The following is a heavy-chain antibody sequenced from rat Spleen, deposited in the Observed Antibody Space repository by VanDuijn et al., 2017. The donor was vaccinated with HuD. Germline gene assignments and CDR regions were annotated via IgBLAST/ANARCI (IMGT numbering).Heavy chain of an antibody. CDR1: GFTFKNYW. J-gene: IGHJ2*01. D-gene: IGHD1-9*01. CDR3: ATGRYHGYTSWYFDY. Sequence: EVQLVESGGGLVQPGRSLKLSCVASGFTFKNYWMTWIRQAPGKGLEWVASITNSGGRTYYPDSVKGRFTISRDTAENTQYLQMDSLRSEDTATYYCATGRYHGYTSWYFDYWGQGVMVTVSS. CDR2: ITNSGGRT. V-gene: IGHV5-31*01.